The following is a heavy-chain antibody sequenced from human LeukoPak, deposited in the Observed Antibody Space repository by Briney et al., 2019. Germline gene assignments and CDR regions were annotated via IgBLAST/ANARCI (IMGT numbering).Heavy chain of an antibody. CDR3: APPPIAATGN. CDR1: GITFSPYS. J-gene: IGHJ4*02. Sequence: GGSLRLSCVASGITFSPYSLNWVRQAPGEGLEWVANIRQDGGAKNYVDSVKGRFTISRDNAKKSLYLQMNSLRAEDTAVYYCAPPPIAATGNWGQGTLVTVSS. D-gene: IGHD6-13*01. V-gene: IGHV3-7*01. CDR2: IRQDGGAK.